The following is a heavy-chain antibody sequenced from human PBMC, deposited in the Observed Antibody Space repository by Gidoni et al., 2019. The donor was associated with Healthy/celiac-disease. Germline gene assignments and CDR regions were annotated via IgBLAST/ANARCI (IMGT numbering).Heavy chain of an antibody. CDR2: ISSSSSYI. CDR3: ARGGLGFGELLRY. J-gene: IGHJ4*02. V-gene: IGHV3-21*01. Sequence: EVQLVESGGGLVKPGGSLRLSCAASGFTFSSYSMNWVRQAPGKGLEWVSSISSSSSYIYYADAVKGRFTVSRDNAKNSLYLQMNSLRAEDTAVYYCARGGLGFGELLRYWGQGTLVTVSS. CDR1: GFTFSSYS. D-gene: IGHD3-10*01.